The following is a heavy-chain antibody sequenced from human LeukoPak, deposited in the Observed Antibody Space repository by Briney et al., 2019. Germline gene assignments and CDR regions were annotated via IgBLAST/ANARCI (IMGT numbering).Heavy chain of an antibody. V-gene: IGHV3-11*04. CDR2: ISSSGSTI. CDR1: GFTFSDYY. Sequence: GGSLRLSCAASGFTFSDYYMSWIRQAPGKGLEWVSYISSSGSTIYYADSVKGRFTISRDNAKNSLYLQMNSLRAEDTAVYYCARVYYDSYWKYPRKIDYWGQGTLVTVSS. CDR3: ARVYYDSYWKYPRKIDY. J-gene: IGHJ4*02. D-gene: IGHD3-22*01.